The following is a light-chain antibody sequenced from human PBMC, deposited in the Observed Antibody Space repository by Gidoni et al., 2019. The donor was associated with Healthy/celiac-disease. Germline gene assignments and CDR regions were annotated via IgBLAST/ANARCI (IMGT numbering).Light chain of an antibody. CDR1: QSLLHSNGYNY. CDR3: MQALQTPGT. CDR2: LGS. J-gene: IGKJ4*01. V-gene: IGKV2-28*01. Sequence: DIVMTQSPLSLPVTPGEPASISCRSSQSLLHSNGYNYLDWYLQKPGQSPQLLIYLGSNRASGVPDRFSGSGSGTDFTLKISRVEAEDVGVYYCMQALQTPGTFXGXTKVXIK.